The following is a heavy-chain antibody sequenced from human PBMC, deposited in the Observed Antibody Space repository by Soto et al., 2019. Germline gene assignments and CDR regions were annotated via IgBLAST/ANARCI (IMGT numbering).Heavy chain of an antibody. CDR2: IYYSGST. J-gene: IGHJ4*02. D-gene: IGHD3-9*01. CDR1: GGSISSYY. V-gene: IGHV4-59*01. CDR3: ARDLDLGHLDY. Sequence: SETLSLTCTVSGGSISSYYWSWIRQPPGKGLEWIGYIYYSGSTNYNPSLKSRVTISVDTSKNQFSLKLSSVTAADTAVYYCARDLDLGHLDYWAQGTLVTVSS.